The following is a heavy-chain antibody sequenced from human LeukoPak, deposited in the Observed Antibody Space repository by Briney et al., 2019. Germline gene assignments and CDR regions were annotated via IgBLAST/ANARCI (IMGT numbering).Heavy chain of an antibody. CDR2: ISGSGGNT. Sequence: GGSLRLSCAASGFTFSSYAMSWVRQAPGKGREWVSAISGSGGNTYYADSVKGRFSISRDNSKNTLYLQMNSLRAEDTAVYYCAKDRRKTTVSTLDYWGQGTLVTVSS. D-gene: IGHD4-17*01. J-gene: IGHJ4*02. V-gene: IGHV3-23*01. CDR3: AKDRRKTTVSTLDY. CDR1: GFTFSSYA.